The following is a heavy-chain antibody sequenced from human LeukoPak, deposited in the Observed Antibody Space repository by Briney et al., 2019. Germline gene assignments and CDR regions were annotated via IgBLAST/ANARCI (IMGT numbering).Heavy chain of an antibody. V-gene: IGHV3-21*01. Sequence: GGSLRLSCAASGFTFSSYSMNWVRQAPGKGLEWVSSISSSSIYIYYADSMKGRFTVSRDNAKNSLYLQMNSLRAEDTAVYYCARADCTNGVCLIDYWGQGTLVTVSS. CDR3: ARADCTNGVCLIDY. CDR1: GFTFSSYS. CDR2: ISSSSIYI. D-gene: IGHD2-8*01. J-gene: IGHJ4*02.